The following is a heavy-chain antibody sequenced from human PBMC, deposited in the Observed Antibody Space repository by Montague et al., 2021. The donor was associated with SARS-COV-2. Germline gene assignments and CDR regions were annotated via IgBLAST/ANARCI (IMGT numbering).Heavy chain of an antibody. CDR2: INHSGST. J-gene: IGHJ6*03. D-gene: IGHD2-2*01. Sequence: SETLSLTSAVYGGSFSGYYWSWIRQPPGKGLEWIGEINHSGSTNYNPSLKSRVTISVDTSKNQFSLKLSSVTAADTAVYYCARLVVPAARYYYYYYYMDVWGKGTTVTVSS. CDR3: ARLVVPAARYYYYYYYMDV. CDR1: GGSFSGYY. V-gene: IGHV4-34*01.